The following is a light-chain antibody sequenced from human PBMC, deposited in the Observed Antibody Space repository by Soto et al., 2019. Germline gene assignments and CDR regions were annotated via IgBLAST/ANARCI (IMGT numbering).Light chain of an antibody. J-gene: IGKJ1*01. CDR3: QQLNSYPRT. Sequence: DIQMTQSPSSLSASVGDRVTITCRASQDISNYLAWYQQRPGKLPNLLIYSASTLQSGVPSRFSGSGSGTHFTLTISSLQPEDVAAYYCQQLNSYPRTFGQGTKVDIK. V-gene: IGKV1-27*01. CDR2: SAS. CDR1: QDISNY.